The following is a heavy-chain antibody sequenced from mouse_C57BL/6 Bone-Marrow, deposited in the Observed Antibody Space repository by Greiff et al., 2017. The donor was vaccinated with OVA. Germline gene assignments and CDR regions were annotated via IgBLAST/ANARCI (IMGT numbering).Heavy chain of an antibody. CDR1: GYTFTSYW. CDR3: ARNIPWFAY. Sequence: QVQLQQPGAELVKPGASVKLSCKASGYTFTSYWMQWVKQRPGQGLEWIGEIDPSDSYTNYNQKFKGKATLTVDISSSTAYMQLSSLTSEDSAVYYCARNIPWFAYWGQGTLVTVSA. V-gene: IGHV1-50*01. CDR2: IDPSDSYT. J-gene: IGHJ3*01.